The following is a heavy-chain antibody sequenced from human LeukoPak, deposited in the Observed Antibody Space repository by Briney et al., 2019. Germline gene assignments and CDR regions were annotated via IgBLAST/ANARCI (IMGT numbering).Heavy chain of an antibody. V-gene: IGHV4-59*02. CDR2: IYHTGST. CDR1: GGSVSDYY. J-gene: IGHJ4*02. Sequence: SETLSLTCTISGGSVSDYYWSWIRQSPGKGLEWIGYIYHTGSTSYSPSLKSRVTISADTSQNQFSLKLSSVTAEDTAVYYCAREVVPAAIWDGGGSLDYWGQGTLVTVSS. CDR3: AREVVPAAIWDGGGSLDY. D-gene: IGHD2-2*02.